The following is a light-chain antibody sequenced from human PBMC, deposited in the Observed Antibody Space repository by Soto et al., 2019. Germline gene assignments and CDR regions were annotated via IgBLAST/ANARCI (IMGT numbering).Light chain of an antibody. V-gene: IGKV3-15*01. CDR1: QNVFNN. CDR3: QQYNQWLT. Sequence: EIVVTQSPVTLSVSPGETATLSCRASQNVFNNLAWYQVKPGQAPRLLIYGASTRATGIPVRFSGSGSGIDFTLTIHSLQSEDFAVYYCQQYNQWLTFGGGTKVEIK. J-gene: IGKJ4*01. CDR2: GAS.